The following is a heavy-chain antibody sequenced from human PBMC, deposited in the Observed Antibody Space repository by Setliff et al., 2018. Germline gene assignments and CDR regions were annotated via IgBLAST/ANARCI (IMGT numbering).Heavy chain of an antibody. CDR2: INTNTGNP. Sequence: ASVKVSCKASGYTFTSYAMNWVRQAPGQGLEWMGWINTNTGNPTYAQGFTGRFVFSLDTSVSTAYLQISSLKAEDAAVYYCARDPSGVYYYYGMDVWGQGTTVTVSS. CDR3: ARDPSGVYYYYGMDV. D-gene: IGHD1-26*01. J-gene: IGHJ6*02. V-gene: IGHV7-4-1*02. CDR1: GYTFTSYA.